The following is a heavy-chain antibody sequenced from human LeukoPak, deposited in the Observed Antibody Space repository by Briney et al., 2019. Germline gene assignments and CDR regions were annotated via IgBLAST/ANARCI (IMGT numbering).Heavy chain of an antibody. J-gene: IGHJ4*02. D-gene: IGHD2-21*02. CDR2: IYNGVPT. Sequence: PSETLSLICTTSGVSISRFYWSWVRQPPGKGLEWIGNIYNGVPTFFNPSLKSRVTISVDTSRRQFSLELASVTAADTATYYCARLCQVTTCAKFEYWGQGILVTVAS. CDR1: GVSISRFY. CDR3: ARLCQVTTCAKFEY. V-gene: IGHV4-4*09.